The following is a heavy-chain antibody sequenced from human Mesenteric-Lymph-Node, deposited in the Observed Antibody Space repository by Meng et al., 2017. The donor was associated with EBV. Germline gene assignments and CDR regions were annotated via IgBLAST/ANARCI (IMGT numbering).Heavy chain of an antibody. V-gene: IGHV4-61*05. Sequence: QLQLQGSGPGLVKPSETLSLTCTVSGGSISGSRHYWGWIRQPPGKGLEWIGYISYSGSTKYNPSLKSRVTILVDTSKNQFSLKLSSVTAADTAVYYCARDNGDYVSDPWGQGTLVTVSS. CDR1: GGSISGSRHY. J-gene: IGHJ5*02. D-gene: IGHD4-17*01. CDR2: ISYSGST. CDR3: ARDNGDYVSDP.